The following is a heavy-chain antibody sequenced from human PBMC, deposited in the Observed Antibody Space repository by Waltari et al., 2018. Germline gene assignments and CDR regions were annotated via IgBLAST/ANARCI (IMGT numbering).Heavy chain of an antibody. Sequence: EVQLVEPGGGLVQPGGSRRLSCSSSGFPFRSYGMNWVRQAPGKGLEWVSYISPSSSTITYADSMKGRFTISRDNAKNSLYLQMNSLRADDTAVYYCVREYDSGGAGYWGQGTLVTVSS. CDR1: GFPFRSYG. CDR3: VREYDSGGAGY. J-gene: IGHJ4*02. CDR2: ISPSSSTI. V-gene: IGHV3-48*04. D-gene: IGHD3-22*01.